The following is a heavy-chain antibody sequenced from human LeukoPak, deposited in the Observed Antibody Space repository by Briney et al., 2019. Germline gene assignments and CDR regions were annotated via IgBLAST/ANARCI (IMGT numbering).Heavy chain of an antibody. CDR2: IKQDGSEL. CDR1: GFTFSHYW. CDR3: VRAVVVAASYRFDP. J-gene: IGHJ5*02. Sequence: GGSLRLSCAASGFTFSHYWMSWVRQAPGKGLEWVANIKQDGSELHYVDSVKGRSTISRDNANNSLYLQMNSLRAEDTAVYYCVRAVVVAASYRFDPWGQGTLVTVSS. V-gene: IGHV3-7*03. D-gene: IGHD2-15*01.